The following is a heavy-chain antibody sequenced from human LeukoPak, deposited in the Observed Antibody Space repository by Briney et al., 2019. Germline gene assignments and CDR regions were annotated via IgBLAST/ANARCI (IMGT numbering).Heavy chain of an antibody. J-gene: IGHJ6*02. D-gene: IGHD2-2*01. CDR2: ISYDGSNK. V-gene: IGHV3-30*04. CDR1: GFTFSSYA. CDR3: ARDRTDIVVVPAXTPNSXYGMDV. Sequence: GGSLRLSCAASGFTFSSYAMHWVRQAPGKGLEWVAVISYDGSNKYYADSVEGRFTISRDNSKNTLYLQMNSLRAEDTAVYYCARDRTDIVVVPAXTPNSXYGMDVXGQGXT.